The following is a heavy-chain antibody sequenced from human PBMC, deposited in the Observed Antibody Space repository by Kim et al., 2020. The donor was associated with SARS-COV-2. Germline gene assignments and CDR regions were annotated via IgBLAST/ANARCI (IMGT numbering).Heavy chain of an antibody. Sequence: SETLSLTCTVSGGSISSYYWSWIRQPPGKGLEWIGYIYYSGSTHYNPSLKSRVTISVDTSKNQFSLKLSSVTAADTAVYYCASVYYYGSGLFSYGMDVWGQGTTVTVSS. CDR2: IYYSGST. CDR1: GGSISSYY. D-gene: IGHD3-10*01. J-gene: IGHJ6*02. V-gene: IGHV4-59*01. CDR3: ASVYYYGSGLFSYGMDV.